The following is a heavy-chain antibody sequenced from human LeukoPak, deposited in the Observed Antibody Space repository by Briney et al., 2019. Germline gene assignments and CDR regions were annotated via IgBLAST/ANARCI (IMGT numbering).Heavy chain of an antibody. CDR2: VTTLRNDR. V-gene: IGHV1-18*01. D-gene: IGHD1-26*01. CDR3: ARGGSWDAFNM. J-gene: IGHJ3*01. Sequence: ASVKVSCKPAGYTFSNHGLSWVRRAPGQGLEWMGWVTTLRNDRREFQGRVTMTTDTSTGTAYMELRNLTSDDTAVYYCARGGSWDAFNMWGQGTMVIVSS. CDR1: GYTFSNHG.